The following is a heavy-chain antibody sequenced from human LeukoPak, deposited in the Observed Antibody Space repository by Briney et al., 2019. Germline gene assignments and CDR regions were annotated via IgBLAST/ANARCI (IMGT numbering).Heavy chain of an antibody. CDR3: AKDLGYCSGGSCYNAFDI. Sequence: PGGSLRLSCAASGFTFSSYAMSWVRQAPGKGLEWVSGISGSGGSTYYADSVKGRFTISRDNSKNTLYLQMNSPRAEDTAVYYCAKDLGYCSGGSCYNAFDIWGQGTMVTVSS. V-gene: IGHV3-23*01. J-gene: IGHJ3*02. D-gene: IGHD2-15*01. CDR1: GFTFSSYA. CDR2: ISGSGGST.